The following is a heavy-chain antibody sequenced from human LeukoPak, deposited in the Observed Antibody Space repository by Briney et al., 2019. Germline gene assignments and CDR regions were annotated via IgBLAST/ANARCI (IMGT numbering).Heavy chain of an antibody. D-gene: IGHD3-16*02. CDR1: GGTFSSYA. CDR3: ASLNDYVWGSYRQTGRFDY. V-gene: IGHV1-69*06. Sequence: ASVKVSCKASGGTFSSYAISWVRQAPGQGLEWMGGIIPIFGTANYAQKFQGRVTITADKSTSTAYMELSSLRSEDTAVYYCASLNDYVWGSYRQTGRFDYWGQGTLVTVSS. J-gene: IGHJ4*02. CDR2: IIPIFGTA.